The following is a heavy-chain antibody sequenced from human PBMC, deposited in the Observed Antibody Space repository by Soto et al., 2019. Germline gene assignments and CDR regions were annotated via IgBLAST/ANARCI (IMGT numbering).Heavy chain of an antibody. J-gene: IGHJ4*02. D-gene: IGHD2-21*01. Sequence: QLQLQESGPGLVKSSETLSLTCTVSGGSISKSNYFWGWIRQAPGKGLEWIASILYSGTTSYNSSLKSRVAISVDTSKNQFSLKLNSVTAADTAVYYCARLGWGNGDSDYWGQGTLVTVSS. CDR3: ARLGWGNGDSDY. V-gene: IGHV4-39*01. CDR2: ILYSGTT. CDR1: GGSISKSNYF.